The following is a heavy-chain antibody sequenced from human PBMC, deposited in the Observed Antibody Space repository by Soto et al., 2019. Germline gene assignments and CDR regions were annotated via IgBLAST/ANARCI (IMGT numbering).Heavy chain of an antibody. Sequence: GGSLRLSCAASGFTFSYHDMHWVRQAPGKGLEWMAVIRNDGTVQNYADSVKGRFTISRDNSKNTLYLEMNSLRVEDTAVYYCASKKIDDFDYWGQGTLVTVSS. CDR2: IRNDGTVQ. CDR1: GFTFSYHD. V-gene: IGHV3-33*01. CDR3: ASKKIDDFDY. J-gene: IGHJ4*02.